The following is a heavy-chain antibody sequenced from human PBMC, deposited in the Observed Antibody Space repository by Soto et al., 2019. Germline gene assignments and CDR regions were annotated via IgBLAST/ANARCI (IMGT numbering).Heavy chain of an antibody. V-gene: IGHV1-46*03. CDR3: ARDRPQGAFDI. J-gene: IGHJ3*02. Sequence: ASVKVSCKASGYTFTSYYMHCVRQAPGQGLEWMGIINPSGGSTSYAQKFQGRVTMTRDTSTSTVYMELSSLRSEDTAVYYCARDRPQGAFDIWGQGTMVTVSS. CDR2: INPSGGST. CDR1: GYTFTSYY.